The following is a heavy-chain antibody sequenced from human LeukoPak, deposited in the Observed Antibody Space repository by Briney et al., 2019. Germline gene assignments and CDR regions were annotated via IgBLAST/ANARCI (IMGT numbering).Heavy chain of an antibody. D-gene: IGHD3-3*01. V-gene: IGHV3-23*01. Sequence: AGGSLRLSCAASGFTFSSYAMSWVRQAPGKGLEWVSAISGSGGSTYYADSVKGRFTISRDNSKNTLYLQMNSLRAEDTAVYYCAKVSDDFWSGYPSDYWGQGTLVTVSS. J-gene: IGHJ4*02. CDR2: ISGSGGST. CDR1: GFTFSSYA. CDR3: AKVSDDFWSGYPSDY.